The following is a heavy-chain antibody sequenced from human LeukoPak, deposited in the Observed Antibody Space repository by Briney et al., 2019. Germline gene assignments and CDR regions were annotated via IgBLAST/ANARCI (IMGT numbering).Heavy chain of an antibody. CDR3: ARYYIGGRCFDY. Sequence: ASVKVSCKASGGTFGSYAISWVRQAPGQGLEWMGWINPNSGGTNYAQKFQGRVTMTRDTSIRTAYMELSRLRSDDTAMYYCARYYIGGRCFDYWGQGTLVTVSS. CDR2: INPNSGGT. V-gene: IGHV1-2*02. J-gene: IGHJ4*02. CDR1: GGTFGSYA. D-gene: IGHD3-10*01.